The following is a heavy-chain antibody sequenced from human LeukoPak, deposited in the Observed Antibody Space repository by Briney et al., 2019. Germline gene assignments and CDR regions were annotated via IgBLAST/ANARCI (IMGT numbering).Heavy chain of an antibody. J-gene: IGHJ3*02. D-gene: IGHD5-18*01. V-gene: IGHV4-4*07. CDR2: IFTTGTS. CDR3: ARSNLPYSYDGFDI. CDR1: GGSITGYY. Sequence: SETLSLTCIVSGGSITGYYWTWIRQPAGKGLEWIGHIFTTGTSNYNPSLKSRVTMSVDMSKNQFSLKLGSLTAADTAVYYCARSNLPYSYDGFDIWGEGTMVTVSS.